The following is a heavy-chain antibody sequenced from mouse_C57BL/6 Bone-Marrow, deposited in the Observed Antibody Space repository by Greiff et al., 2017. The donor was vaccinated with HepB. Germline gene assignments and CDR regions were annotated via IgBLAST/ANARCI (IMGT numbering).Heavy chain of an antibody. CDR3: ASEGRQLRLPFAY. D-gene: IGHD3-2*02. J-gene: IGHJ3*01. Sequence: QVQLKQSGPGLVAPSQSLSITCTVSGFSLTSYGVDWVRQSPGKGLEWLGVIWGVGSTNYNSALKSRLSISKDNSKSQVFLKMNSLQTDDTAMYYCASEGRQLRLPFAYWGQGTLVTVSA. CDR2: IWGVGST. CDR1: GFSLTSYG. V-gene: IGHV2-6*01.